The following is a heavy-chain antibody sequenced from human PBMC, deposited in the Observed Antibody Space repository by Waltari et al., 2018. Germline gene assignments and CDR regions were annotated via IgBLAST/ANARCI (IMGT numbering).Heavy chain of an antibody. CDR3: TTLAWGVYQDLNY. D-gene: IGHD2-8*01. V-gene: IGHV1-69*02. CDR1: GGTFSSYT. CDR2: IIPILGIA. Sequence: QVQLVQSGAEVKKPGSSVKVSCKASGGTFSSYTISWVRQAPGQGLEWMGRIIPILGIANYAQKFQGRVTITADKSTSTAYMELSSLRSEDTAVYYCTTLAWGVYQDLNYWGQGTLVTVSS. J-gene: IGHJ4*02.